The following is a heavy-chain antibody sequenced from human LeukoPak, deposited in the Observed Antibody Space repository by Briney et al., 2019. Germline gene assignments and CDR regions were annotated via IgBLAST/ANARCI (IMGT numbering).Heavy chain of an antibody. CDR3: ARNYGSGASYFYL. CDR2: IYHSGST. Sequence: SETLSLTCAVSGDSVSSGNWWSWVRQPPGKGLECIGEIYHSGSTTYNPSLKSRVTMSVDESKNQFSLKLSSVTAADTAVYYCARNYGSGASYFYLWGHGTMVTVSS. D-gene: IGHD3-10*01. CDR1: GDSVSSGNW. J-gene: IGHJ3*01. V-gene: IGHV4-4*02.